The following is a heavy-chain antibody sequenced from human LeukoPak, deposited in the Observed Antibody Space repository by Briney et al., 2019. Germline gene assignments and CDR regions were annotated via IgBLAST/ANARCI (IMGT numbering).Heavy chain of an antibody. CDR1: GFNLSSHW. J-gene: IGHJ5*01. V-gene: IGHV3-7*05. Sequence: GGSLRLSCAPSGFNLSSHWVVCVRQAPGKRREWVANIKQDGSEKYYLDSVKGRFTISRDNAKYSLFLQMNNLRAGDTAVYHCARGGWFFDSWGQGTLVTVSS. CDR3: ARGGWFFDS. CDR2: IKQDGSEK. D-gene: IGHD3-10*01.